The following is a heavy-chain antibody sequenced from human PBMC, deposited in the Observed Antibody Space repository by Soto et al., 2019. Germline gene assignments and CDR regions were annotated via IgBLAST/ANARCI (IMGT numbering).Heavy chain of an antibody. CDR3: ASGTSVTTSDY. D-gene: IGHD4-4*01. V-gene: IGHV3-7*03. Sequence: EVRLVESGGGSVQPGGSLRLSCAASGIIFSDYWMGWVRQAPGKGLEWVANIKEDGSEKYYGDSVRGRFTTSRDNAKNSLYLQMNSLRGEDTAVYYCASGTSVTTSDYLGQGTLVSVSS. J-gene: IGHJ4*02. CDR1: GIIFSDYW. CDR2: IKEDGSEK.